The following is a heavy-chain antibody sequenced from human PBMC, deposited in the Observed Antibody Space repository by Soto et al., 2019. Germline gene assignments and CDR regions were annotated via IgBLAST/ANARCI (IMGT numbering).Heavy chain of an antibody. V-gene: IGHV3-66*01. CDR2: IYSGGST. D-gene: IGHD3-3*01. CDR1: GFTVSSNY. J-gene: IGHJ4*02. CDR3: ARNVVGFWSGYYSAPAYFDY. Sequence: GGSLRLSCAASGFTVSSNYMSWVRQAPGKGLDWVSVIYSGGSTYYADSVKGRFTISRDNSKNTLYLQMNSLRAEDTAVYYCARNVVGFWSGYYSAPAYFDYWGQGTLVTVSS.